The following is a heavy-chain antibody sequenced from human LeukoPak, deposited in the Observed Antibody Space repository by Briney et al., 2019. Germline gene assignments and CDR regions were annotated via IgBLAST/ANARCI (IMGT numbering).Heavy chain of an antibody. J-gene: IGHJ4*02. CDR2: IYPGDSDT. Sequence: GESLKISCRDFGYSFTSYWIAWVRQMPGKGLEWMGIIYPGDSDTRYSPSFQGLVTFSADKSISTAYLQWSSLKASDTAMYYCARHIQGSDWHLDYWGQGTLVTFSA. CDR3: ARHIQGSDWHLDY. CDR1: GYSFTSYW. D-gene: IGHD6-19*01. V-gene: IGHV5-51*01.